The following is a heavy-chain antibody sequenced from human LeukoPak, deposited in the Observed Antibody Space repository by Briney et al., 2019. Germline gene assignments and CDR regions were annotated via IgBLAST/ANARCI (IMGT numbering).Heavy chain of an antibody. Sequence: GRSLRLSCAASGFTFSSYAMHWVRQAPGKGLEWVTVISFDGSNKYYADSVKGRFTISRDNSKNTMYLQINSLRAEDTAVYYCARDRGYSYGDPKGGFDYWGQGTLVTVSS. V-gene: IGHV3-30-3*01. CDR3: ARDRGYSYGDPKGGFDY. CDR1: GFTFSSYA. D-gene: IGHD5-18*01. J-gene: IGHJ4*02. CDR2: ISFDGSNK.